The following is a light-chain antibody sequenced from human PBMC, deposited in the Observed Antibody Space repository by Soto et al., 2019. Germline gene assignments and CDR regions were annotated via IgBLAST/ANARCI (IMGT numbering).Light chain of an antibody. V-gene: IGLV2-11*01. CDR1: SSDVGGYNY. CDR3: CSYACSYALRV. CDR2: DVS. J-gene: IGLJ1*01. Sequence: QSALTQPRSVSGSPGQSVTISCTGTSSDVGGYNYVSWYQQHPGKAPKLMIYDVSKRPSGVPDRFSGSKSGNTASLTISGLQAEDEADYYCCSYACSYALRVFGTGTKVTVL.